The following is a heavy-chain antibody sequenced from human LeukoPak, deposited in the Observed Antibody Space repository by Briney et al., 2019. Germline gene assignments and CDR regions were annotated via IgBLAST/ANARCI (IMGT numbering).Heavy chain of an antibody. J-gene: IGHJ4*02. CDR1: GYTFTSYG. D-gene: IGHD4-17*01. V-gene: IGHV1-69*04. Sequence: SVKVSCKASGYTFTSYGISWVRQAPGQGLEWMGRIIPILGIANYAQKFQGRVTITADKSTSTAYMELSSLRSEDTAVYYCARYHYGRDYWGQGTLVTVSS. CDR2: IIPILGIA. CDR3: ARYHYGRDY.